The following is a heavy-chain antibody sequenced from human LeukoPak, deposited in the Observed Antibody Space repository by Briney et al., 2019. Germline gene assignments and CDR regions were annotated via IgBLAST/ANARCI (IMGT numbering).Heavy chain of an antibody. CDR1: GFTISRGYH. Sequence: SETLCLTCAASGFTISRGYHWGWIRPPPEKVLGCIGSIHNSGNTYYNASLKSRVTISVDTSKNQFSLKVNPVTAADTAVYYCARVDWNPDYWGQGTLVAVSS. CDR2: IHNSGNT. V-gene: IGHV4-38-2*01. D-gene: IGHD1-1*01. CDR3: ARVDWNPDY. J-gene: IGHJ4*02.